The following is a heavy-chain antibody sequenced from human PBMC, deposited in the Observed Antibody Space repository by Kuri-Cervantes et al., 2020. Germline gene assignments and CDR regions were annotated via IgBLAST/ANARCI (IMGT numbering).Heavy chain of an antibody. CDR2: ISSSGSTI. Sequence: GESLKISCAASGFTFSDYYMSWIRQAPGKGLEWVSYISSSGSTIYYADSVKGRFTISRDNSKNTLYLQMNSLRAEDTAVYYCARDRADIVVVTNAFDIWGQGTMVTVSS. CDR1: GFTFSDYY. D-gene: IGHD2-2*01. CDR3: ARDRADIVVVTNAFDI. J-gene: IGHJ3*02. V-gene: IGHV3-11*04.